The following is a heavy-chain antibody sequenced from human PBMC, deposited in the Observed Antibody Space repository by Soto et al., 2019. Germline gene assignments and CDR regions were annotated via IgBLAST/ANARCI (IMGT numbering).Heavy chain of an antibody. J-gene: IGHJ6*02. CDR2: ISAYSGNT. D-gene: IGHD3-3*01. CDR3: ARSHYDLWSGYLYYYYYGMDV. V-gene: IGHV1-18*01. CDR1: GYTFTSYG. Sequence: ASVKVSCKASGYTFTSYGISWVRQAPGQGLEWMGWISAYSGNTNYAQKLQGRVTMTTDTSTSTAYMELRSLRSDDTAVYYCARSHYDLWSGYLYYYYYGMDVWGQGTTVTVSS.